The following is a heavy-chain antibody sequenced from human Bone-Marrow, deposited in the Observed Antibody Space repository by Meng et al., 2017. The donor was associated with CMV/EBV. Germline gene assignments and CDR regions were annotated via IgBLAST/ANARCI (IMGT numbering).Heavy chain of an antibody. Sequence: ASVKVSCKPSGYTLTGYYMHWVRQAPGQGLEWMGWINPNSGGTNYAQKFQGRVTMTRDTSISTAYMELRRLRSDDTAVYYCAREASCSSTSCYTMVYFDYWSQGRLVTVSS. CDR3: AREASCSSTSCYTMVYFDY. CDR1: GYTLTGYY. CDR2: INPNSGGT. V-gene: IGHV1-2*02. D-gene: IGHD2-2*02. J-gene: IGHJ4*02.